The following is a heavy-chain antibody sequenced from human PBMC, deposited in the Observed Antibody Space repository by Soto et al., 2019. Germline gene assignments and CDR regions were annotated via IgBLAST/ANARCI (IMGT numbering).Heavy chain of an antibody. J-gene: IGHJ4*02. CDR1: GFTFGASA. CDR2: ISSSSSYI. CDR3: ARAVGIAAAGPDY. Sequence: GGSLRLSCAASGFTFGASALQWVRQASGKGLEWVSSISSSSSYIYYADSVKGRFTISRDNAKNSLYLQMNSLRAEDTAVYYCARAVGIAAAGPDYWGQGTLVTVSS. V-gene: IGHV3-21*01. D-gene: IGHD6-13*01.